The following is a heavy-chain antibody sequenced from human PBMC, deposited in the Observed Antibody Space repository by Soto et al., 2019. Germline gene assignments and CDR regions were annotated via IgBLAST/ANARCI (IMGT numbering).Heavy chain of an antibody. V-gene: IGHV3-15*01. CDR2: IKSKTDGGTT. J-gene: IGHJ6*02. CDR1: GFTFSNAW. Sequence: GGSLRLSCAASGFTFSNAWMSWVRQAPGKGLEWVGRIKSKTDGGTTDYAAPVKGRFTISRDDSKNTLYLQMNSLKTEDTAVYYCTTDPVVGASISWSYYYYGIDVWGQGTTVTVSS. D-gene: IGHD1-26*01. CDR3: TTDPVVGASISWSYYYYGIDV.